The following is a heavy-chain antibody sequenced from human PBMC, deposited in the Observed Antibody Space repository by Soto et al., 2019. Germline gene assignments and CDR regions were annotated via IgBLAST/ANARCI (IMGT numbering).Heavy chain of an antibody. Sequence: PSETLSLTCAVYGGSFSGYYWSWIRQPPGKGLEWIGEINYSGSTNYNPSLKSRVTISVDTSKNQFSLKLSSVTAADTAVYYCARKYYYDSSGYYYSDYWGQGTLVTVSS. CDR3: ARKYYYDSSGYYYSDY. CDR1: GGSFSGYY. CDR2: INYSGST. V-gene: IGHV4-34*01. D-gene: IGHD3-22*01. J-gene: IGHJ4*02.